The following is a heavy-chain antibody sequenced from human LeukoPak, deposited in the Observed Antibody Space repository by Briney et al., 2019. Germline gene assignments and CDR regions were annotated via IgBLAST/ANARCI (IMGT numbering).Heavy chain of an antibody. Sequence: GASVKVSCKASGYTFTSYYMHWVRQAPGQGLEWMGWINPNSGGTNYAQKFQGRVTMTRDTSISTAYMELSRLRSDDTAVYYCARRKPYYDILTGYPEDLDAFDIWGQGTMVTVSS. CDR1: GYTFTSYY. CDR2: INPNSGGT. D-gene: IGHD3-9*01. CDR3: ARRKPYYDILTGYPEDLDAFDI. J-gene: IGHJ3*02. V-gene: IGHV1-2*02.